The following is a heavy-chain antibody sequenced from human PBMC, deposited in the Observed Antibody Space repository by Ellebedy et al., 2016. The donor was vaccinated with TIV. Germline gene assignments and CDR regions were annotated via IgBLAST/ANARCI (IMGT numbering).Heavy chain of an antibody. CDR1: GGSISRYY. CDR3: ARGGIYSGYVNY. D-gene: IGHD5-12*01. J-gene: IGHJ4*02. Sequence: SETLSLXCTVSGGSISRYYWSWIRQPAGKGLEWIGRIYTSGSTNYNPSLKSRVTMSVDTSKNQFSLKLSSVTAADTAVYYCARGGIYSGYVNYWGQGTLVTVSS. CDR2: IYTSGST. V-gene: IGHV4-4*07.